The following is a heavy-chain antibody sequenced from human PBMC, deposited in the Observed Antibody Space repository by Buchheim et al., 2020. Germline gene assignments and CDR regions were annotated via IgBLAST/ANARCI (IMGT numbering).Heavy chain of an antibody. J-gene: IGHJ6*02. Sequence: EVQVVESGGGLVKPGGSLRLSCAASGLTLSTYNMNWVRQAPGKGLEWVSSISSTFSSIYYADSVKGRFTISRDNAKNSLYLQMNSLRAEDTAVYYCARDYMITHHYYGMDVWGQGTT. CDR3: ARDYMITHHYYGMDV. V-gene: IGHV3-21*01. D-gene: IGHD3-16*01. CDR1: GLTLSTYN. CDR2: ISSTFSSI.